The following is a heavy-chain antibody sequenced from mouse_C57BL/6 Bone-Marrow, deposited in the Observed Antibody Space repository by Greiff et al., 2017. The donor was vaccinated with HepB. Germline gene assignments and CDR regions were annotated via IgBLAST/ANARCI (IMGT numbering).Heavy chain of an antibody. CDR1: GFNIKDDY. CDR2: IDPENGDT. D-gene: IGHD1-1*01. V-gene: IGHV14-4*01. J-gene: IGHJ2*01. CDR3: TPLIYYYGSRDYFDY. Sequence: EVKLMESGAELVRPGASVKLSCTASGFNIKDDYMHWVKQRPEQGLEWIGWIDPENGDTEYASKFQGKATITADTSSNTAYRQLSSLTSEDTAVYYCTPLIYYYGSRDYFDYWGQGTTLTVSS.